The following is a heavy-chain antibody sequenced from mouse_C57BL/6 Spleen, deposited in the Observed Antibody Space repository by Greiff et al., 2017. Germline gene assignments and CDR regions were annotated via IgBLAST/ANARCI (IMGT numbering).Heavy chain of an antibody. Sequence: EVQGVESGGGLVKPGGSLKLSCAASGFTFSDYGMHWVRQAPEKGLEWVAYISSGSSTIYYADTVKGRFTISRDNAKNTLFLQMTSLRSEDTAMYYCARQGTYGNYFYYFDYWGTGTTLTVSS. CDR3: ARQGTYGNYFYYFDY. V-gene: IGHV5-17*01. J-gene: IGHJ2*01. CDR2: ISSGSSTI. D-gene: IGHD2-1*01. CDR1: GFTFSDYG.